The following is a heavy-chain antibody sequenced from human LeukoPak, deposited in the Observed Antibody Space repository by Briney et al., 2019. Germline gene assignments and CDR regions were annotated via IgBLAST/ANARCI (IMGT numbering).Heavy chain of an antibody. D-gene: IGHD4-17*01. CDR2: IKSKTEGEAT. J-gene: IGHJ4*02. CDR3: TTDGGLTTVTTYADFDY. Sequence: GGSLRLSCAASGFSFNNAWMSWVRQAPGKGLEWVGRIKSKTEGEATDYAAPMKGRFTISRDDSKNTLTLRINSLKTEDTGVYYCTTDGGLTTVTTYADFDYWGQGTLVTVSS. CDR1: GFSFNNAW. V-gene: IGHV3-15*01.